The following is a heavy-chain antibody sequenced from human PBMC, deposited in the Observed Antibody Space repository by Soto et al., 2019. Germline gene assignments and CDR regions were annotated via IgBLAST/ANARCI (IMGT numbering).Heavy chain of an antibody. CDR2: INPSGGST. V-gene: IGHV1-46*01. CDR1: GYTFTSYY. J-gene: IGHJ4*02. CDR3: ARGGFAVFSPGDYYDSSGWDY. Sequence: ASVKVSCKASGYTFTSYYMHWMRQAPGQGLEWMGIINPSGGSTSYAQKFQGRVTMTRDTSTSTVYMELSSLRSEDTAVYYCARGGFAVFSPGDYYDSSGWDYWGQGTLVTVSS. D-gene: IGHD3-22*01.